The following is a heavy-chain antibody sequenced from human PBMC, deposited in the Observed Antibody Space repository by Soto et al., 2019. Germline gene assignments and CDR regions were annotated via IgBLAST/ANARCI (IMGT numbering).Heavy chain of an antibody. CDR3: GAATTRNYHFTT. CDR2: IWYDGSNK. Sequence: QAQLVESGGGVVQPGTSLRLSCAASGCTISTHGMHGVRQAPGKGLEWLANIWYDGSNKFYADSVKGRFSISKNNYKNTLHMKINSLRAGDTAVYYCGAATTRNYHFTTRGQGTHVAISS. J-gene: IGHJ4*02. V-gene: IGHV3-33*03. CDR1: GCTISTHG. D-gene: IGHD4-4*01.